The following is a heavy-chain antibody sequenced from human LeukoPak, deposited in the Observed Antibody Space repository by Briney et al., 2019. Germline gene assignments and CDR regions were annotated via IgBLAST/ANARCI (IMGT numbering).Heavy chain of an antibody. V-gene: IGHV4-31*03. Sequence: TSETLSLTCTVSGGSISSGGYYWSWIRQHPGKGLEWIGYIYYSGSTYYNPSLKSRVTISVDTSKNQFSLKLSSVTAADTAVYYSARALITMIVVGTFDPWGQGTLVTVSS. J-gene: IGHJ5*02. CDR3: ARALITMIVVGTFDP. CDR1: GGSISSGGYY. CDR2: IYYSGST. D-gene: IGHD3-22*01.